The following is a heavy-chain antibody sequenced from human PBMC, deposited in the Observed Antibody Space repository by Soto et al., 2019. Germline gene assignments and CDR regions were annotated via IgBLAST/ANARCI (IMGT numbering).Heavy chain of an antibody. V-gene: IGHV4-34*01. Sequence: SETLSLTCAVYGGSFSGYYWSWIRQPPGKGLEWIGEINHSGSTNYNPSLKSRVTISVDTSKNQFSLKLSSVTAADTAVYYCARGGETAYKGITMVRGGPAVKKMDVWGQGTTVTVSS. D-gene: IGHD3-10*01. CDR2: INHSGST. CDR3: ARGGETAYKGITMVRGGPAVKKMDV. J-gene: IGHJ6*02. CDR1: GGSFSGYY.